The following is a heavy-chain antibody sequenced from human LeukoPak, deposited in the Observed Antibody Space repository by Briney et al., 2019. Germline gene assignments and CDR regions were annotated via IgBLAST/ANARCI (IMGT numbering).Heavy chain of an antibody. CDR3: AKDHYYDSSGYPTPFDY. CDR2: ISGSGGST. Sequence: PGGSLRLSCAASGFTFSSYAMSWVRQAPGEGLEWVSAISGSGGSTYYADSVKGRFTISRDNSKNTLYLQMNSLRAEDTAVYYCAKDHYYDSSGYPTPFDYWGQGTLVTVSS. V-gene: IGHV3-23*01. D-gene: IGHD3-22*01. J-gene: IGHJ4*02. CDR1: GFTFSSYA.